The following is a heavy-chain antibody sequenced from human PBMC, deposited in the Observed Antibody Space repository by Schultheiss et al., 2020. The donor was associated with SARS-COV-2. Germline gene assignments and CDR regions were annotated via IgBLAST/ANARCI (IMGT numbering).Heavy chain of an antibody. CDR2: IYYSGST. CDR3: ARGREDYGDSIVMDV. Sequence: SQTLSLTCPVSGGSISSGGYYWSWIRQHPGKGLEWIGYIYYSGSTYYNPSLKSRVTISVDTSKNQFSLKLSSVTAADTAVYYCARGREDYGDSIVMDVWGQGTTVTVSS. D-gene: IGHD4-17*01. J-gene: IGHJ6*02. CDR1: GGSISSGGYY. V-gene: IGHV4-31*03.